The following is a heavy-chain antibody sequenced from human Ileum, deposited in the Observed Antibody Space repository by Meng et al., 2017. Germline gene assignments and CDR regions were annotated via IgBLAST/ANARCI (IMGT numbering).Heavy chain of an antibody. J-gene: IGHJ4*02. Sequence: EVQLLDSGGALVQPGGFLRLSFSASGFAFSSYGMAWIRQAPGKGLEWVSTISASGVSTFYAGSVQGRFTISRDNSENTLDLQMNSLRADDTAVYYCAKPTRPNGITVAGVDYWGQGTLVTVSS. CDR1: GFAFSSYG. CDR2: ISASGVST. D-gene: IGHD6-19*01. V-gene: IGHV3-23*01. CDR3: AKPTRPNGITVAGVDY.